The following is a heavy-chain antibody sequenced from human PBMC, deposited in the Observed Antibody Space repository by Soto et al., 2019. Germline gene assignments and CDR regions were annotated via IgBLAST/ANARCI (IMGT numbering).Heavy chain of an antibody. CDR3: MLGSGWKDFDY. CDR2: MYNTGST. D-gene: IGHD3-22*01. CDR1: GGSISGYY. J-gene: IGHJ4*02. Sequence: PSGTLSLTFTVCGGSISGYYWSWIRQPPGKGLEWIGYMYNTGSTVYNPSFKSRVTISVDTSKNQFSLKLSSVTAADTAVYYCMLGSGWKDFDYWGQGTLVTVSS. V-gene: IGHV4-4*08.